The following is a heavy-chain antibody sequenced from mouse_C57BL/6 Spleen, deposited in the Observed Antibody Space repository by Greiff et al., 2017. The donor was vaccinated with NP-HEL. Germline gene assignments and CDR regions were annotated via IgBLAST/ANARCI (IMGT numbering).Heavy chain of an antibody. J-gene: IGHJ3*01. D-gene: IGHD1-1*01. Sequence: QVQLKESGAELARPGASVKLSCKASGYTFTSYGISWVKQRTGQGLEWIGEIYPRSGNTYYNEKFKGKATLTADKSSSTAYMELRSLTSEDSAVYFCARTVVAPFAYWGQGTLVTVSA. CDR1: GYTFTSYG. CDR3: ARTVVAPFAY. V-gene: IGHV1-81*01. CDR2: IYPRSGNT.